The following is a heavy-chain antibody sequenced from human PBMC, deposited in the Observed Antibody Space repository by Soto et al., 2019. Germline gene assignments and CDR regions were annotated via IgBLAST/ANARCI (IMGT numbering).Heavy chain of an antibody. D-gene: IGHD6-13*01. V-gene: IGHV2-5*02. CDR3: AHPFDSSSWYAEYFQH. Sequence: QITLKESGPTLVKPTQTLTLTCTFSGFSLSTSGVGVGWIRQPPGKALEWLALIYWDDDKRYTPSLKSRLTITXXTXKTXVVLTMTNMDPVDTATYYCAHPFDSSSWYAEYFQHWGQGTLVTVSS. CDR1: GFSLSTSGVG. J-gene: IGHJ1*01. CDR2: IYWDDDK.